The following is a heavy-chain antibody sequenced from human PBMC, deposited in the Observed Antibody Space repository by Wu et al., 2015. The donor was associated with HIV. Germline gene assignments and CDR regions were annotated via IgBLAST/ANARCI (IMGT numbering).Heavy chain of an antibody. V-gene: IGHV1-24*01. CDR1: GYTLTELS. J-gene: IGHJ6*02. Sequence: QVQLVQSGAEVKKPGASVKVSCKVSGYTLTELSMHWVRQAPGKGLEWMGGFDPEDGETIYAQKFQGRVTMTEDTSTDTAYMELSSLRSEDTAVYYCATDQGYSSSWYTYYYGMDVWGQGTTVTVSS. CDR3: ATDQGYSSSWYTYYYGMDV. D-gene: IGHD6-13*01. CDR2: FDPEDGET.